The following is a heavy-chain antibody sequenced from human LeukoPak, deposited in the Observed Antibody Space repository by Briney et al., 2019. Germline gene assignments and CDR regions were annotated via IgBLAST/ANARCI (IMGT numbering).Heavy chain of an antibody. CDR1: XYY. D-gene: IGHD3-22*01. CDR3: ASGYYYDSSGID. CDR2: IYTSGST. V-gene: IGHV4-61*02. Sequence: XYYWSWIRQPAGKGLEWIGRIYTSGSTNYNPSLKSRVTISVDTSKNQFSLKLSSVTAADTAVYYCASGYYYDSSGIDWGQGTLVTVSS. J-gene: IGHJ4*02.